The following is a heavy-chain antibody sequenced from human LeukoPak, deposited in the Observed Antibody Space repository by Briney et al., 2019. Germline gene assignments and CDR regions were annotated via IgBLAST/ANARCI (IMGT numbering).Heavy chain of an antibody. Sequence: PSETLSLTCTVSGGSISSSSYYWGWTRQPPGKGLEWIGSIYYSGSTYYNPSLKSRVTISVDTSKNQFSLKLSSVTAADTAVYYCARLYSSGFFDYWGQGTLVTVSS. J-gene: IGHJ4*02. V-gene: IGHV4-39*01. CDR2: IYYSGST. CDR1: GGSISSSSYY. CDR3: ARLYSSGFFDY. D-gene: IGHD3-22*01.